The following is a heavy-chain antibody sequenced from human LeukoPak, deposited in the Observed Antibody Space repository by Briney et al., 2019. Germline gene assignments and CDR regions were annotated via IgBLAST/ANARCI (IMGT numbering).Heavy chain of an antibody. CDR3: ASNFVGYSSGWYRRGYAFDI. V-gene: IGHV4-59*08. CDR1: GGSISSYY. J-gene: IGHJ3*02. Sequence: SETLSLTCTVSGGSISSYYWSWIRQPPGKGLEWIGYIYYSGSTNYNPSLKSRVTISVDTSKNQFSLKLSSVTAADTAVYYCASNFVGYSSGWYRRGYAFDIWGQGTMVTVSS. D-gene: IGHD6-19*01. CDR2: IYYSGST.